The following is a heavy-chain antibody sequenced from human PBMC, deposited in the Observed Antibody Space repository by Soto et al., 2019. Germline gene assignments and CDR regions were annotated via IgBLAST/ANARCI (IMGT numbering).Heavy chain of an antibody. V-gene: IGHV4-30-4*01. CDR1: GGSISSGDYY. D-gene: IGHD3-22*01. CDR2: IYYSGST. J-gene: IGHJ4*02. CDR3: ARYYDSSGFLVDFDY. Sequence: SETLSLTCTVSGGSISSGDYYWSWIRQPPGKGLEWIGYIYYSGSTYYNPSLKSRVTISVDTSKNQFSLKLSSVTAADTAVYYCARYYDSSGFLVDFDYWGQGTLVTVS.